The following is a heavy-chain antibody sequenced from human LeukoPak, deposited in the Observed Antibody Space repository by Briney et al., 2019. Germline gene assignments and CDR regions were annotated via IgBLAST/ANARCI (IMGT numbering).Heavy chain of an antibody. D-gene: IGHD3-10*01. CDR2: IYYSGST. CDR1: GGSISSSSYY. J-gene: IGHJ3*02. CDR3: ARRTIVTMVRGVPRAVDI. V-gene: IGHV4-39*07. Sequence: PSETLSLTCTVSGGSISSSSYYWGWIRQPPGKGLEWIGSIYYSGSTYYNPSLKSRVTISVDTSKNQFSLKLSSVTAADTAVYYCARRTIVTMVRGVPRAVDIWGQGTMVTVSS.